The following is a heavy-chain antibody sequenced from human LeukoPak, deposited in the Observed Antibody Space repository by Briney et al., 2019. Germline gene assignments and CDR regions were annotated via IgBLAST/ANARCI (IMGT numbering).Heavy chain of an antibody. CDR2: IYYSGST. CDR3: ARGVKDIVVVVAATHAFDI. Sequence: SETLSLTCTVSGGSVSSGTYYWNWIRQPPGKGLEWIGYIYYSGSTNYNPSLKSRVTISVDTSKNQFSLKLTSVTAADTAVYYCARGVKDIVVVVAATHAFDIWGPGTMVTVSS. V-gene: IGHV4-61*01. J-gene: IGHJ3*02. CDR1: GGSVSSGTYY. D-gene: IGHD2-15*01.